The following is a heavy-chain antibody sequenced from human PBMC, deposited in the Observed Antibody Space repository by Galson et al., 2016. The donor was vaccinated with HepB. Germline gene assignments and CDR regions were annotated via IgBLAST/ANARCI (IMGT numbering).Heavy chain of an antibody. Sequence: SETLSLTCTVSGGSISSYYWSWIRQPPGKGLEWIGYIYYSGSTNYNPSLKSRATISVDTSKNQFSLKLNSVTAADTAVYYCARPSTNYYFGMDVWGQGTTVTVSS. CDR3: ARPSTNYYFGMDV. CDR2: IYYSGST. D-gene: IGHD6-6*01. J-gene: IGHJ6*02. V-gene: IGHV4-59*08. CDR1: GGSISSYY.